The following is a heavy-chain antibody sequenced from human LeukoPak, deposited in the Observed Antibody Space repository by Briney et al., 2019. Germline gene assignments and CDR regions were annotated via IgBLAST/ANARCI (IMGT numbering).Heavy chain of an antibody. J-gene: IGHJ4*01. CDR2: IYYSGST. CDR3: ARGDFWSGFDY. V-gene: IGHV4-59*01. D-gene: IGHD3-3*01. CDR1: GGSISSYY. Sequence: SETLSLTCTVSGGSISSYYWSWIRQPPGKGLEWIGCIYYSGSTNYNPSLKSRVTISLDTSKNHFSLKLTSVTAADTAVYYCARGDFWSGFDYWGQRVIVTVSS.